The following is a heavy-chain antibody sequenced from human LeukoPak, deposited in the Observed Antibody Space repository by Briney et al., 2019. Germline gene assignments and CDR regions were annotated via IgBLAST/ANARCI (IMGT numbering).Heavy chain of an antibody. J-gene: IGHJ4*02. CDR2: ISSSMISI. Sequence: KPGGSLRLSCAASGFTFNRYNMNWVRQAPGKGLEWVSSISSSMISIYYADSVKGRFTISRDNARNSLYLQMNSLRVEDTAVYYCVRTYDILTEGFDYWGQGALVTVSS. D-gene: IGHD3-9*01. V-gene: IGHV3-21*01. CDR1: GFTFNRYN. CDR3: VRTYDILTEGFDY.